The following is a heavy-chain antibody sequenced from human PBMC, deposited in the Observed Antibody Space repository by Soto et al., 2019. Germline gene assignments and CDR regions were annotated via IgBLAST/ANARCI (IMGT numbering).Heavy chain of an antibody. V-gene: IGHV1-18*01. Sequence: ASVTVSCKASGYTFTSYGISWVRQAPGQGLEWMGWISAYKGNTNYAQKLQGRVTMTTDTSTSTAYMELRSLRSDDTAVYYCARDQKAKWFGELNYYYGMDVWGQGTTVTVSS. J-gene: IGHJ6*02. CDR1: GYTFTSYG. D-gene: IGHD3-10*01. CDR2: ISAYKGNT. CDR3: ARDQKAKWFGELNYYYGMDV.